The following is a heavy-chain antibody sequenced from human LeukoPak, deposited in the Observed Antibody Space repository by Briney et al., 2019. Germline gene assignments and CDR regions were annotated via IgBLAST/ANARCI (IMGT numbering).Heavy chain of an antibody. CDR2: IYSGGST. J-gene: IGHJ4*02. V-gene: IGHV3-66*01. CDR1: GFTVSSNY. Sequence: GGSLRLSCAASGFTVSSNYMSWVRQAPGKGLEWGSVIYSGGSTYYADSVKGRFTISRDNSKNTLYLQMNSLRAEDTAVYYCARDRGGSYSAIDYWGQGTLVTVSS. D-gene: IGHD1-26*01. CDR3: ARDRGGSYSAIDY.